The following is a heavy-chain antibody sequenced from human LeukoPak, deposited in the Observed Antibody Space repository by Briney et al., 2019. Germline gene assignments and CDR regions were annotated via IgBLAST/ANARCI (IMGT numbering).Heavy chain of an antibody. CDR1: GGSISSGGYS. Sequence: PSETLSLTCAVSGGSISSGGYSWSWIRQPPGKGLEWIGYIYHSGSTNYNPSLKSRVTISVDTSKNQFSLKLSSVTAADTAVYYCARGGGYSYGYRHYYYYYGMDVWGQGTTVTVSS. D-gene: IGHD5-18*01. V-gene: IGHV4-30-2*01. CDR3: ARGGGYSYGYRHYYYYYGMDV. J-gene: IGHJ6*02. CDR2: IYHSGST.